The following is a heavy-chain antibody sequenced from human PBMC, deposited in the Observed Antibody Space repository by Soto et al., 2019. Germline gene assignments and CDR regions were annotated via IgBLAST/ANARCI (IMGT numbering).Heavy chain of an antibody. CDR2: IYCSGST. CDR3: ARFSRDDAFDI. V-gene: IGHV4-39*01. D-gene: IGHD3-3*02. J-gene: IGHJ3*02. Sequence: QLQLQESGPGLVKPSETLSLTCTVSGGSISSSSHYWGWIRQPPGKGLDWIGSIYCSGSTYYNPSLTSRVTIYVDTSKNQFSLMLSSVTAADTAVYYCARFSRDDAFDIWGQGTMVTVSS. CDR1: GGSISSSSHY.